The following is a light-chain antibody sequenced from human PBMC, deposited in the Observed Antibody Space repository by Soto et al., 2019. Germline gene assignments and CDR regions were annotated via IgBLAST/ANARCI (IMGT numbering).Light chain of an antibody. Sequence: DIQMTQSPSTLSASVGDRVTITCRASQSLNSLLAWYQQKPGRAPKLLIYDASTLESGVPSRFSGSGSGTEFTLTISSLQPEDFATYYCLQHNSYPLTFGQGTRLEIK. CDR1: QSLNSL. V-gene: IGKV1-5*01. CDR2: DAS. J-gene: IGKJ5*01. CDR3: LQHNSYPLT.